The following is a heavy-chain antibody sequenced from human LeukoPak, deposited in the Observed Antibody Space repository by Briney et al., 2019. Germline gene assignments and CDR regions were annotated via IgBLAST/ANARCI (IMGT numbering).Heavy chain of an antibody. Sequence: PGGSLRLSCAASGFTFSPHAMHWVRQAPGKGLEWVAVISYDASNKYYADSVKGRFTISRDNSKNTLYLQMNSLRAEDTAVYYCAKDRQMDYWGQGTLVTVSS. V-gene: IGHV3-30*18. D-gene: IGHD5-24*01. CDR1: GFTFSPHA. CDR3: AKDRQMDY. J-gene: IGHJ4*02. CDR2: ISYDASNK.